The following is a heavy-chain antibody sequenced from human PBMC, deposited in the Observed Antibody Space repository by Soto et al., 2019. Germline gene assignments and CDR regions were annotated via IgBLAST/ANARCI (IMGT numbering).Heavy chain of an antibody. J-gene: IGHJ1*01. CDR2: ISAYNGNT. CDR1: GYTFTSYG. D-gene: IGHD6-13*01. CDR3: ARTRGYRPYLFAY. V-gene: IGHV1-18*01. Sequence: GASVKVSCKASGYTFTSYGISWVRQAPGQGLEWMGWISAYNGNTNYAQKFQGWVTMTRDTSISTAYMELSRLRSDDTAVYYFARTRGYRPYLFAYCGQGTLVTVSS.